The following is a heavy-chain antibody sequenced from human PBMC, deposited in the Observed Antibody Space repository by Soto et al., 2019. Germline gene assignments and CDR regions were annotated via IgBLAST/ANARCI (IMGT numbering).Heavy chain of an antibody. Sequence: EVQLVESGGGLVKPGGSLRLSCAASGFTFSSYSMNWVRQAPGKGREWVSSISSSSSYIYYADSVKGRFTISRDNARNSLYLQMNSRRAGDAAGCYCARSDYWGQGTLVTVSS. V-gene: IGHV3-21*01. CDR2: ISSSSSYI. J-gene: IGHJ4*02. CDR1: GFTFSSYS. CDR3: ARSDY.